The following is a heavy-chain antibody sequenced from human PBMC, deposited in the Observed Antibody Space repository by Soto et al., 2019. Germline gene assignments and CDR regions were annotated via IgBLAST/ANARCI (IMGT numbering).Heavy chain of an antibody. Sequence: ETLSLTCTVSGGSISSSSYYWGWIRQPPGKGLEGVSYISSSSSTIYYADSVKGRFTISRDNAKNSLYLQMNSLRAEDTAVYYCARAYYYDSSGYLNWFDPWGQGTLVTVSS. CDR1: GGSISSSS. D-gene: IGHD3-22*01. CDR2: ISSSSSTI. V-gene: IGHV3-48*01. J-gene: IGHJ5*02. CDR3: ARAYYYDSSGYLNWFDP.